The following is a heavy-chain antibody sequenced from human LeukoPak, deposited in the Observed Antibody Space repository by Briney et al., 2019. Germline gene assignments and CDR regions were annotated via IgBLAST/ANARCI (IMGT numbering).Heavy chain of an antibody. D-gene: IGHD3-16*01. V-gene: IGHV4-59*01. J-gene: IGHJ3*01. Sequence: SETLSLTCTVSGGSISSYYWSWIRQPPGKGLEWIGYIYYSGSTNYNPSLKSRVTISVDTSKNQFSLKLSSVTAADTAVYYCARITSAKEYGDAFLVWGQGTLVTVSS. CDR2: IYYSGST. CDR1: GGSISSYY. CDR3: ARITSAKEYGDAFLV.